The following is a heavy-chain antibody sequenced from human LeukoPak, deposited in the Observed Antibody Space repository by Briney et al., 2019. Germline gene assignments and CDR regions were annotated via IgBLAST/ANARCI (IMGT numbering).Heavy chain of an antibody. V-gene: IGHV3-7*03. Sequence: GGSLRLSCVVSGFTFSESWMSWVRQAPGKGLGWVASLNLDGSDKYYVDSVKGRFSISRDDAKNSLYLQMNSLRVEDTAVYHCVRYFTAVAPTLRLDYWGQGTLVTVSS. CDR1: GFTFSESW. J-gene: IGHJ4*02. CDR2: LNLDGSDK. CDR3: VRYFTAVAPTLRLDY. D-gene: IGHD6-19*01.